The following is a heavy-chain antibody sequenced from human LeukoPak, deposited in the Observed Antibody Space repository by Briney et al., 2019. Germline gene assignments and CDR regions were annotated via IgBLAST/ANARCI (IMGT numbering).Heavy chain of an antibody. CDR1: GFIFSNFA. CDR3: ARDGINYDKSLGPFDP. V-gene: IGHV3-23*01. CDR2: ISGNGGST. Sequence: GGSLRLSCAASGFIFSNFAMSWVRQAPGKGLEWVAGISGNGGSTSYADSVKGRFNISRDNSKKTLDLQMNSLRAEDMAVYYCARDGINYDKSLGPFDPWGQGTLVTVSS. D-gene: IGHD3-9*01. J-gene: IGHJ5*02.